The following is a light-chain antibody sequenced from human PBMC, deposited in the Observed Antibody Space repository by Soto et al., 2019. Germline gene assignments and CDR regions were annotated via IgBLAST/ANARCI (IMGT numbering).Light chain of an antibody. J-gene: IGKJ1*01. V-gene: IGKV1-39*01. CDR1: QTISIY. Sequence: DIQMTQSPSSLSASVGDRVTITCRASQTISIYLNWYEQKPGKAPKLLIYAASSLQSGVPSRFSGSGSGTSFTLTISSLQSEDFATYYCQQSYSTPRTFGQGTKVDIK. CDR3: QQSYSTPRT. CDR2: AAS.